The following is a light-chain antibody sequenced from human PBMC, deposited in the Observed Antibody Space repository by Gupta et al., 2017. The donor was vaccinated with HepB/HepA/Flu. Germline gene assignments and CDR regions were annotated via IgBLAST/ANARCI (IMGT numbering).Light chain of an antibody. V-gene: IGKV3-15*01. CDR2: GAS. CDR1: QSVSSN. CDR3: QQYNNWPT. Sequence: EIVMTQSPATLSVSPGERATLSCRASQSVSSNLAWYQQKPGQAPRLLIYGASTRATGIPARFSGSGSGTEFTLTISSLQSEDFAVYYWQQYNNWPTFGQGTKLEIK. J-gene: IGKJ2*01.